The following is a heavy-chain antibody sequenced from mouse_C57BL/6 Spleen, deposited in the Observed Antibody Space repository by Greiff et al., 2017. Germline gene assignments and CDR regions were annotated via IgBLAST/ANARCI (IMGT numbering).Heavy chain of an antibody. V-gene: IGHV1-64*01. CDR3: ARKDGSSSWFAY. J-gene: IGHJ3*01. CDR1: GYTFTSYW. D-gene: IGHD1-1*01. Sequence: QVQLKQPGAELVKPGASVKLSCKASGYTFTSYWMHWVKQRPGQGLEWIGMIHPNSGSTNYNEKFKSKATLTVDKSSSTAYMKLSSLTSEDSAVYYCARKDGSSSWFAYWGQGTLVTVSA. CDR2: IHPNSGST.